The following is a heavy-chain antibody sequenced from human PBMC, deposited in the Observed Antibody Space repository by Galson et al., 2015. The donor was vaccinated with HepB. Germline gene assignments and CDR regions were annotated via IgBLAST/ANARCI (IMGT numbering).Heavy chain of an antibody. J-gene: IGHJ4*02. CDR3: ARGIGEDYYDSSGYYPGY. CDR1: GFTFSSYA. D-gene: IGHD3-22*01. CDR2: ISYDGSNK. V-gene: IGHV3-30-3*01. Sequence: SLRLSCAASGFTFSSYAMHWVRQAPGKGLEWVAVISYDGSNKYYADSVKGRFTISRDNSKNTLYLQMNSLRAEDTAVYYCARGIGEDYYDSSGYYPGYWGQGTLVTVSS.